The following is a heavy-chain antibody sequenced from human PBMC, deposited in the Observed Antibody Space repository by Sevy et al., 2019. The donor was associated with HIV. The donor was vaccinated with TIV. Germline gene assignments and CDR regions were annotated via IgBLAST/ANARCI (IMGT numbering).Heavy chain of an antibody. D-gene: IGHD2-15*01. V-gene: IGHV1-2*02. CDR2: INPKSGDT. CDR1: GYTFIGFY. Sequence: ASVKVSCKASGYTFIGFYIHWVRQAPGQGLEWMGWINPKSGDTDYALKFQGRVTMTRDTSATTAYMELNRLRSDDTAVYFCARRDIVKGIDSWGRGTLVTVSS. J-gene: IGHJ4*02. CDR3: ARRDIVKGIDS.